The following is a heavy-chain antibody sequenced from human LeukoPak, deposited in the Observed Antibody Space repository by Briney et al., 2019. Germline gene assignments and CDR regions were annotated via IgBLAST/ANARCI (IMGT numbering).Heavy chain of an antibody. D-gene: IGHD3/OR15-3a*01. CDR3: AKVWTAYSDDYFDH. Sequence: GGSLRLSCAAAGFTFSSYGMSWVRQAPGKGLECVSSISGSGGSTNHADSVKGRFTISRDNSENTLYLQMNSLRAEDTAVYYCAKVWTAYSDDYFDHWGQGTLVTVSS. CDR2: ISGSGGST. J-gene: IGHJ4*02. CDR1: GFTFSSYG. V-gene: IGHV3-23*01.